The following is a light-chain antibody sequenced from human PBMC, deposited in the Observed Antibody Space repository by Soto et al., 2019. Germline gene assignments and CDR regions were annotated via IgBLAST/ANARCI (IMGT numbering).Light chain of an antibody. V-gene: IGLV2-14*01. CDR1: SSDVGGYNY. Sequence: QSVLTQPASVSGSPGQSITISCTGTSSDVGGYNYVSWYQQQPGKAPKLIIYDVSNWPSGVSDRFSGSKSGNTASLAISGLQAEDEADYYCSSSTGSGTYVFGTGTKVTVL. CDR2: DVS. CDR3: SSSTGSGTYV. J-gene: IGLJ1*01.